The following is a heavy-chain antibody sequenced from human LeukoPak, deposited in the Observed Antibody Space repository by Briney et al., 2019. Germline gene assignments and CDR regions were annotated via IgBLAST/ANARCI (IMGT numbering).Heavy chain of an antibody. D-gene: IGHD3-22*01. CDR1: GYSFTSYW. J-gene: IGHJ4*02. Sequence: GAALQISCRGSGYSFTSYWIGWVRQMPGKGLEGMGIIYPGDSDTRYSPSFQGQVTISADKSISTAYLQWSSLKASDTAMDYCARRVGDSSGYYGFDYWGQGTLVTVSS. CDR3: ARRVGDSSGYYGFDY. CDR2: IYPGDSDT. V-gene: IGHV5-51*01.